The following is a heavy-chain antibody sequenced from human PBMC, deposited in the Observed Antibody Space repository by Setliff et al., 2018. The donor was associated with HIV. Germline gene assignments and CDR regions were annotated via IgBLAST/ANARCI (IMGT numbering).Heavy chain of an antibody. D-gene: IGHD5-18*01. V-gene: IGHV4-39*01. Sequence: SETLSLTCTVSGGSISSGSYYWSWIRQPAGKGLEWIGNMFYSGGAYYNPSLKSRLTISVDTSKNQLSLKLSSVTAADTAVYYCARFHQRGYSYGYTDYWGQGTLVTVSS. CDR1: GGSISSGSYY. CDR2: MFYSGGA. J-gene: IGHJ4*02. CDR3: ARFHQRGYSYGYTDY.